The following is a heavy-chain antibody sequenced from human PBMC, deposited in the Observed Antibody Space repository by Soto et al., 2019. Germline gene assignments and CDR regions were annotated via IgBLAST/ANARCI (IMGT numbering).Heavy chain of an antibody. CDR1: GYTFSSYG. J-gene: IGHJ4*02. Sequence: ASVKVSCKASGYTFSSYGINWVRQAPGQGLEWMGWISAYNGNTNYAQKLQGRVTMTTDTSTSTVYMELRSLRSDDTAVYYCARDDESGSYSGYWGQGTLVTVSS. CDR2: ISAYNGNT. D-gene: IGHD1-26*01. V-gene: IGHV1-18*01. CDR3: ARDDESGSYSGY.